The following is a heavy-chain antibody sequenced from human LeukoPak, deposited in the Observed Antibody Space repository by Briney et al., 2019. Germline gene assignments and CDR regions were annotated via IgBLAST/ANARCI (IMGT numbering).Heavy chain of an antibody. J-gene: IGHJ4*02. CDR1: GFTFSNAC. Sequence: GGSLRLSCAVSGFTFSNACMSWVREAPGKGLEWIGRIKSKTDGGTTDYAAPVKGRFTISRDDSKNTLYVQMNSLKTEDTAVYYCNADYYDNLVGAYFDYWGQGTLVTVSS. V-gene: IGHV3-15*01. CDR3: NADYYDNLVGAYFDY. D-gene: IGHD3-22*01. CDR2: IKSKTDGGTT.